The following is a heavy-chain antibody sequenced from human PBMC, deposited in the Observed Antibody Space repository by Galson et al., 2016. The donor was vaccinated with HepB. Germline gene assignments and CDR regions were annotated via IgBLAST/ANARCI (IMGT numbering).Heavy chain of an antibody. J-gene: IGHJ1*01. Sequence: SLRLSCAASGFTFDGYAMQWVRQTPGRGLEWVALISWDGSRKHYADSVKGRFTISRDNTKNSMNLQLNSLRPEDAALYFCAKGGCVGDCYGPLDFWGQGTLVAVSS. D-gene: IGHD2-21*02. CDR3: AKGGCVGDCYGPLDF. CDR1: GFTFDGYA. CDR2: ISWDGSRK. V-gene: IGHV3-43D*04.